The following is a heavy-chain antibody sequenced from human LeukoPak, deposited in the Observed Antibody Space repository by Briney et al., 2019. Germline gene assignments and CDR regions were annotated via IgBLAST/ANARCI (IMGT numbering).Heavy chain of an antibody. D-gene: IGHD1-26*01. V-gene: IGHV4-30-4*08. CDR1: GDSISNGDYY. CDR3: AIRNSGWELPTSHYFDY. CDR2: IYYSGAT. J-gene: IGHJ4*02. Sequence: SETLSLTCTVSGDSISNGDYYWSWIRQHPETGLECIGHIYYSGATYYNPSLKSRLTISVDTPKNQFSLKLSSVTAADTAVYYCAIRNSGWELPTSHYFDYWGQGTLVTVSS.